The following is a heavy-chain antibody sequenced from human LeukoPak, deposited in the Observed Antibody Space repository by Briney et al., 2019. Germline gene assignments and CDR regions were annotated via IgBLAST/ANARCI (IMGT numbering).Heavy chain of an antibody. CDR2: IRCDGSNK. V-gene: IGHV3-30*02. Sequence: GGSLRLSCAASGFTFSSYGMHWVRQAPGKGLEWVAFIRCDGSNKYYADSVKGRFTISRDNSKNTLYLQMNSLRAEDTAVYYCAKDLASSSAEEGSWGQGTLVTVSS. CDR3: AKDLASSSAEEGS. D-gene: IGHD6-6*01. J-gene: IGHJ4*02. CDR1: GFTFSSYG.